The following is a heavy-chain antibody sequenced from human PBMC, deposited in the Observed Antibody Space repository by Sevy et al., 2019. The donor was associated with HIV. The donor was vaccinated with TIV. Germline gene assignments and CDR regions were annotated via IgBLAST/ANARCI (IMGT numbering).Heavy chain of an antibody. Sequence: SETLSLTSTVSGGSVSSGSYYWSWIRQPPGKGLEWIGYIYYSGSTNYNPSLKSRVTISVDTSKNQFSLKLSSVTAADTAVYYCARDRQSLFHYGGNSLDAFDIWGQGTMVTVSS. CDR1: GGSVSSGSYY. CDR2: IYYSGST. D-gene: IGHD4-17*01. CDR3: ARDRQSLFHYGGNSLDAFDI. V-gene: IGHV4-61*01. J-gene: IGHJ3*02.